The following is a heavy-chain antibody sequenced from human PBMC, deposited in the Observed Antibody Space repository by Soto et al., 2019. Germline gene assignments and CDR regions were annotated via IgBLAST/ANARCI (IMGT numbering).Heavy chain of an antibody. CDR2: IYYSGST. D-gene: IGHD4-17*01. CDR1: GGSISSYY. Sequence: PSETLSLTCTVSGGSISSYYWSWIRQPPGKGLEWIGYIYYSGSTNYNPSLKSRVTISVDTPKNQFSLKLSSVTAADTAVYYCARSPYGDYNFDYWGQGTLVTVSS. CDR3: ARSPYGDYNFDY. J-gene: IGHJ4*02. V-gene: IGHV4-59*01.